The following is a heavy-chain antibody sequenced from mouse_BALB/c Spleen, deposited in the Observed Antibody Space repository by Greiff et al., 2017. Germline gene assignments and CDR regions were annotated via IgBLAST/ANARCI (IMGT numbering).Heavy chain of an antibody. D-gene: IGHD1-1*02. J-gene: IGHJ4*01. CDR1: GFTFTDYY. CDR2: IRNKANGYTT. CDR3: ARDQVATDYAMDY. Sequence: EVKLMESGGGLVQPGGSLRLSCATSGFTFTDYYMSWVRQPPGKALEWLGFIRNKANGYTTEYSASVKGRFTISRDNSQSILYLQMHTLRAEDSATYYCARDQVATDYAMDYWGQGTSVTVSS. V-gene: IGHV7-3*02.